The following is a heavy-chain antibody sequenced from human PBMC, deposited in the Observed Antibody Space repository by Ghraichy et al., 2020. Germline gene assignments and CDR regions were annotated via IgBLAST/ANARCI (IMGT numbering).Heavy chain of an antibody. D-gene: IGHD3-3*01. CDR1: GGSISSYY. Sequence: SETLSLTCTVSGGSISSYYWSWIRQPPGKGLEWIGYIYYSGSTNYNPSLKSRVTISVDTSKNQFSLKLSSVTAADTAVYYCARVGDRMFGYLYYFDYWGQGTLVTVSS. J-gene: IGHJ4*02. CDR3: ARVGDRMFGYLYYFDY. CDR2: IYYSGST. V-gene: IGHV4-59*01.